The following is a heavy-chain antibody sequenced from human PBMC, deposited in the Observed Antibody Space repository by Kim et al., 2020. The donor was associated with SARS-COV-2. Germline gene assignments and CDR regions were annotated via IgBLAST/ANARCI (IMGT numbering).Heavy chain of an antibody. J-gene: IGHJ4*02. Sequence: GGSLRLSCTTSVFTFGDYAVSWVRQAPGKGLEWLTFITSKAHGGTTEYAASVKGRFTISRDDSKSIAYLQMNSLKTEDTAVYYCTREDSSGWDWGQGTLVTVSP. D-gene: IGHD6-19*01. V-gene: IGHV3-49*04. CDR3: TREDSSGWD. CDR2: ITSKAHGGTT. CDR1: VFTFGDYA.